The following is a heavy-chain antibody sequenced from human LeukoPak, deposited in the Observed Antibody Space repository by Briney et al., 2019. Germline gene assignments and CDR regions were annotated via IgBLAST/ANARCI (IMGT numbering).Heavy chain of an antibody. CDR3: ARATRGYSSGWYGY. J-gene: IGHJ4*02. CDR2: IYYSGST. D-gene: IGHD6-19*01. Sequence: SETLSLTCTASGGSISSYYWSWIRQPPGKGLEWIGYIYYSGSTNYNPSLKSRVTISVDTSKNQFSLKLSSVTAADTAVYYCARATRGYSSGWYGYWGQGTLVTVSS. V-gene: IGHV4-59*01. CDR1: GGSISSYY.